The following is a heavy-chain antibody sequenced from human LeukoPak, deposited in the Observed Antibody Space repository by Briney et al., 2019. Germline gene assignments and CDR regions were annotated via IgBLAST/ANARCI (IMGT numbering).Heavy chain of an antibody. Sequence: SGGSLRLSCAASGFTFSSYAMSWVRQAPGKGLEWVAVIWYDGSNKYYADSVKGRFTISRDNSKNTLYLQMNSLRAEDTAVYYCAKDRCSSTSCYYYYYMDVWGKGTTVTVSS. D-gene: IGHD2-2*01. CDR1: GFTFSSYA. V-gene: IGHV3-33*06. J-gene: IGHJ6*03. CDR3: AKDRCSSTSCYYYYYMDV. CDR2: IWYDGSNK.